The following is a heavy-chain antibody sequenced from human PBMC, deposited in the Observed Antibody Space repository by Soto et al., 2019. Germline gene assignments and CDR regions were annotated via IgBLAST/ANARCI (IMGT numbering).Heavy chain of an antibody. CDR1: GGSISSSIYY. CDR2: VYYSGTT. Sequence: PSETLSLTCTVSGGSISSSIYYWGWIRQPPGKGLKRIGSVYYSGTTYYNTSLKSRLTISVDTSKKLFSLKLSSVSAADTAVYYCAILRNLGYSSGWLPPFDYWGQGTLVTVSS. J-gene: IGHJ4*02. V-gene: IGHV4-39*01. CDR3: AILRNLGYSSGWLPPFDY. D-gene: IGHD6-19*01.